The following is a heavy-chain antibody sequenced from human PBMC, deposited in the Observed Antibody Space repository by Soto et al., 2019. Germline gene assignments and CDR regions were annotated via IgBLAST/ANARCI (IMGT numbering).Heavy chain of an antibody. D-gene: IGHD5-18*01. J-gene: IGHJ4*02. CDR3: TLLRAMDDY. CDR1: GFTFSNAW. CDR2: IKSKTDGGTT. V-gene: IGHV3-15*01. Sequence: GGSLRLSCAASGFTFSNAWMSWVRQAPGKGLEWVGHIKSKTDGGTTDYAAPVKGRFTISRDDSKNTLYLQMNSLKTEDTAVYYCTLLRAMDDYWGQGTLVTVSS.